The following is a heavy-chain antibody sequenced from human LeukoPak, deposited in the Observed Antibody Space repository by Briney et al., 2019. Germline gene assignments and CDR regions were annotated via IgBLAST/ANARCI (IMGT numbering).Heavy chain of an antibody. Sequence: GGSLRLSCAASGFTVSSNYMSWVRQAPGKGLEWVSVIYSGGSTYYADSVRGRFTISRDNSKNTLYLQMNSLRAEDTAIYYCARERRDGYKGAFDIWGQGTIVTVSS. D-gene: IGHD5-24*01. CDR2: IYSGGST. CDR3: ARERRDGYKGAFDI. V-gene: IGHV3-53*01. J-gene: IGHJ3*02. CDR1: GFTVSSNY.